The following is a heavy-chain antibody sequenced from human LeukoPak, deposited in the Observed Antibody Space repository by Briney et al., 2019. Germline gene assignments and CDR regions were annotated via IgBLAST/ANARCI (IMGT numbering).Heavy chain of an antibody. CDR1: GFTFSSYE. Sequence: PGGSLRPSCAASGFTFSSYEMNWVRQAPGKGLEWVSYISSSGSAIYYADSVKGRFTISRDNAKNSLYLQMNSLRAEDTAVYYCARVGELVPAPHYYYGMDVWGKGTTVTVSS. V-gene: IGHV3-48*03. J-gene: IGHJ6*04. CDR2: ISSSGSAI. D-gene: IGHD2-2*01. CDR3: ARVGELVPAPHYYYGMDV.